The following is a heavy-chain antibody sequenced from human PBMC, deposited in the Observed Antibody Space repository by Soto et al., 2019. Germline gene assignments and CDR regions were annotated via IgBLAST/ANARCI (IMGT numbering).Heavy chain of an antibody. CDR1: GYTFTRYD. J-gene: IGHJ5*02. V-gene: IGHV1-8*01. Sequence: GASVKVSCKASGYTFTRYDINWVRQATGQGLEWMGWMNPNSGNTGYAQMFQGRVTMTRNTSISKAYMELNSLRSEDTAVYYWARGGGYCSSTSCYTEWFDPWGQGTLVTVSS. CDR3: ARGGGYCSSTSCYTEWFDP. D-gene: IGHD2-2*02. CDR2: MNPNSGNT.